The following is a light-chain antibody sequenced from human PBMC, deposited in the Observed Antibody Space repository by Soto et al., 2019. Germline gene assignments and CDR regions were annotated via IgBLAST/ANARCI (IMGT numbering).Light chain of an antibody. CDR3: SAWDDSLNGYV. J-gene: IGLJ1*01. Sequence: QSVLTQPPSVSAAPRQRVTISCSGSRSNIGDNAVNWYQQLPGKAPKLLIYYDDLLPSGVSGRFSGSKSGTSASLAISGLQSDDEADYYCSAWDDSLNGYVFGTGTKLTVL. CDR1: RSNIGDNA. CDR2: YDD. V-gene: IGLV1-36*01.